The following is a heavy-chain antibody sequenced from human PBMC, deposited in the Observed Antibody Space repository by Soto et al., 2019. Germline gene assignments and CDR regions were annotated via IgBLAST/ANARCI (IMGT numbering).Heavy chain of an antibody. V-gene: IGHV3-7*01. D-gene: IGHD6-19*01. J-gene: IGHJ4*02. CDR2: IKEDGSQK. Sequence: GGSLRLSCAASRFSFSDYWMNWVRQAPGKGLEWVANIKEDGSQKYYVGAVRGRFTISRDNAKNSLYLQMNSLRAEDTAVYYCARVNSSGFSDYWGQGTLVTVSS. CDR3: ARVNSSGFSDY. CDR1: RFSFSDYW.